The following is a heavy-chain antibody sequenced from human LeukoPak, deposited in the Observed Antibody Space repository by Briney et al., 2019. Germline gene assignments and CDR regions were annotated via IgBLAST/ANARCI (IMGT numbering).Heavy chain of an antibody. CDR1: GDSISSGDYY. D-gene: IGHD2-15*01. V-gene: IGHV4-61*09. CDR3: ATLVVPGWFDP. Sequence: PSQTLSLTCTVSGDSISSGDYYWSWIRQPAGKGLEWIGNIYYSGSTYYNSSLKSRVTISVDTSKNQFSLELTSVTAADTALYYCATLVVPGWFDPWGQGTLVTVSS. CDR2: IYYSGST. J-gene: IGHJ5*02.